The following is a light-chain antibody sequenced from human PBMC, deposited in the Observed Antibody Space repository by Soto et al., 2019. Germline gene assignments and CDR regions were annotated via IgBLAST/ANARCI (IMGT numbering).Light chain of an antibody. J-gene: IGLJ2*01. CDR1: SSNIGARYD. V-gene: IGLV1-40*01. CDR3: QSYDTSLSGSVV. Sequence: QSVLTQPPSVSGAPGQRVTISCTGSSSNIGARYDVHWYQQLPGTAPKLLIYGHNNRPSGVPDRFSASKSGTSASLAITGLQAEDEADYYCQSYDTSLSGSVVFGGGTKLTVL. CDR2: GHN.